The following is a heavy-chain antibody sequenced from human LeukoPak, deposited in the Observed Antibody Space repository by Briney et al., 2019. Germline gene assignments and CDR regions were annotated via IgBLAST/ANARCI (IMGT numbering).Heavy chain of an antibody. CDR2: IFRDDET. CDR1: GFIVSNNY. D-gene: IGHD3-10*01. V-gene: IGHV3-66*04. J-gene: IGHJ5*02. Sequence: GGSLRLSCAASGFIVSNNYMSWVRQAPGQGLEWVSVIFRDDETNYSDYVKGRFAIFSDNSKNTMYLQRHRLTGEDTAVYYCSRHVWFGEHNGHENWFDPWGQGTLVIVSS. CDR3: SRHVWFGEHNGHENWFDP.